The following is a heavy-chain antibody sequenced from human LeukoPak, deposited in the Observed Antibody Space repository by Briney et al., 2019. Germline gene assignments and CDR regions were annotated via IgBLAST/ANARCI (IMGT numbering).Heavy chain of an antibody. CDR2: IYYSGST. V-gene: IGHV4-30-4*01. D-gene: IGHD3-22*01. CDR3: ARVMEGYYYDSSGYYLWFDP. J-gene: IGHJ5*02. Sequence: SQTLSLTCTVSGGSISSGDYYWSWIRQPPGKGLEWIGYIYYSGSTYYNPSLKSRVTISVDTSKNQFSLKLSSVTAADTGVYYCARVMEGYYYDSSGYYLWFDPWGQGTLVTVSS. CDR1: GGSISSGDYY.